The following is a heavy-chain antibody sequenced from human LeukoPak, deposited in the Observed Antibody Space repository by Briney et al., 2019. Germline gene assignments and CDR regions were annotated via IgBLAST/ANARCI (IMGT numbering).Heavy chain of an antibody. D-gene: IGHD6-19*01. CDR2: MSYDGSNK. CDR1: GFTFNSYA. V-gene: IGHV3-30*04. Sequence: GGSLRLSCVGSGFTFNSYAMNWVRQAPGKGLEWVAVMSYDGSNKYYGDSVKGRFTISRDNSKNTLYLQMNSPRAEDTAVYYCARDMVQQWLDDAFDIWGQGTMVTVSS. CDR3: ARDMVQQWLDDAFDI. J-gene: IGHJ3*02.